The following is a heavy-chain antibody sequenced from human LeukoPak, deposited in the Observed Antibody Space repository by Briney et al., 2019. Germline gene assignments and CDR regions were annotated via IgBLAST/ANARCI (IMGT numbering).Heavy chain of an antibody. Sequence: GGSLRLSCAASGFTFSSYSMNWVRQAPGKGLEWVSSISSSSSYIYYADSVKGRFTISRDNAKNSLYLQMNSLRAEDTAVYYCAREEYSYGDYYYYGMDVWGQGTTVTVSS. D-gene: IGHD5-18*01. CDR2: ISSSSSYI. V-gene: IGHV3-21*01. CDR1: GFTFSSYS. CDR3: AREEYSYGDYYYYGMDV. J-gene: IGHJ6*02.